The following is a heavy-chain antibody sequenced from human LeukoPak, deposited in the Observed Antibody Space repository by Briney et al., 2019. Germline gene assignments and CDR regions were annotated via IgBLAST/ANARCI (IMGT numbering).Heavy chain of an antibody. V-gene: IGHV4-4*02. D-gene: IGHD2-8*02. CDR2: IYHSGST. CDR3: ARRPPAGGTDWFDP. CDR1: GGSISSSNW. Sequence: SETLYLTCAVSGGSISSSNWWSWVRQPPGKGLEWIGEIYHSGSTNYNPSLKSRVTISVDKSKNQFSLKLSSVTAADTAVYYCARRPPAGGTDWFDPWGQGTLVTVSS. J-gene: IGHJ5*02.